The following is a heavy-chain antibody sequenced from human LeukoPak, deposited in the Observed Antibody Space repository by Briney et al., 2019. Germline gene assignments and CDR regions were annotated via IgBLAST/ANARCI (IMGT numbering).Heavy chain of an antibody. CDR2: IYHSGST. J-gene: IGHJ4*02. V-gene: IGHV4-30-4*08. Sequence: SETLSLTCTVSGDSISSGDYYWSWIRQPPGKGLEWIGYIYHSGSTYYNPSLKSRVTISVDRSKNQFSLKLSSVTAADTAVYYCARDSSSSYSGYDVSLGYWGQGTLVTVSS. CDR3: ARDSSSSYSGYDVSLGY. D-gene: IGHD5-12*01. CDR1: GDSISSGDYY.